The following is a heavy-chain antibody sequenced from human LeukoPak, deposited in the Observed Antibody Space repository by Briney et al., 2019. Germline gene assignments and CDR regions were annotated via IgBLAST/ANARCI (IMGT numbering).Heavy chain of an antibody. J-gene: IGHJ4*02. CDR2: ISSSSSYM. D-gene: IGHD6-6*01. Sequence: GGSLRLSCAASGFAFSSYSMNWVRQAPGKGLEWVSSISSSSSYMYYADSVKGRFTISRDNAKNSLYLQMNSLRAEDTAVYYCARNPYSSSSRYYFDYWGQGTLVTVSS. V-gene: IGHV3-21*01. CDR3: ARNPYSSSSRYYFDY. CDR1: GFAFSSYS.